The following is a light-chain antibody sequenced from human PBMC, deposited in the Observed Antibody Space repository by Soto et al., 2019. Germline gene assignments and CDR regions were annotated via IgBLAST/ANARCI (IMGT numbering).Light chain of an antibody. J-gene: IGKJ1*01. CDR1: ESISSY. Sequence: IHITHSPSSLSSSVLYIVTITCLSSESISSYLNSYQHKSGKAHTLLISAASSLESGVQPRFSGSGSGTDFTITITSLQPEDFATYYCQKRHSITRTFGQGTK. V-gene: IGKV1-39*01. CDR3: QKRHSITRT. CDR2: AAS.